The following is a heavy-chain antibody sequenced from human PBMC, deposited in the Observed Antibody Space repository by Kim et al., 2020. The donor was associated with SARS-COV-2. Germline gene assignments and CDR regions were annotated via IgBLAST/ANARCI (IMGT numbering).Heavy chain of an antibody. V-gene: IGHV3-23*01. D-gene: IGHD3-22*01. J-gene: IGHJ1*01. CDR3: ARHFGSSGSEFQR. CDR1: GFTFGAYA. Sequence: EGSLRLSCAASGFTFGAYAMGWVRQAPGKGLEWVSGISGSDGGTYYADSVKGRFIISRDNSKNTLHLQMNSLRAEDTAVYFCARHFGSSGSEFQRWGQGTLVTVSS. CDR2: ISGSDGGT.